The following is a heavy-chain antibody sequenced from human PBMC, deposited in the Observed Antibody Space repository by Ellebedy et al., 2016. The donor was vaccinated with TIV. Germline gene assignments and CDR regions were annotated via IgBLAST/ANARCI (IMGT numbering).Heavy chain of an antibody. V-gene: IGHV1-3*01. Sequence: AASVKVSCKASGYTFTQYAIHWLRQARGQGLEWRGWINVADGKTKSLQKVQDRVTLTRDTSANTAYMHLSGLTSEDSGIYYCARDALGYCSGGSCTNSWFDPWGQGTLVTVSS. CDR2: INVADGKT. CDR3: ARDALGYCSGGSCTNSWFDP. D-gene: IGHD2-15*01. J-gene: IGHJ5*02. CDR1: GYTFTQYA.